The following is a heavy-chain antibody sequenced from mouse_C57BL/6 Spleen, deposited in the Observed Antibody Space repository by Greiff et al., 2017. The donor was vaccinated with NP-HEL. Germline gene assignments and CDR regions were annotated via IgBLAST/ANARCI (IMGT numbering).Heavy chain of an antibody. CDR2: IYPGDGDT. Sequence: QVQLQQPGAELVKPGASVKISCKASGYAFSSYWMNWVKQRPGKGLEWIGQIYPGDGDTNYNGKFKGKAKLTADKSSSTAYMQLSSLTSEDSAVYFCARRSYGSSYDYWGQGTTLTVSS. J-gene: IGHJ2*01. D-gene: IGHD1-1*01. CDR3: ARRSYGSSYDY. CDR1: GYAFSSYW. V-gene: IGHV1-80*01.